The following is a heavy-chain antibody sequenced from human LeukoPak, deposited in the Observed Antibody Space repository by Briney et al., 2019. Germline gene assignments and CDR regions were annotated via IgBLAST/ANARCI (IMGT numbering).Heavy chain of an antibody. CDR2: MSPNSGNT. J-gene: IGHJ4*02. D-gene: IGHD4-23*01. V-gene: IGHV1-8*01. CDR3: ARTYGGNSEVDY. Sequence: ASVKVSCKASGYTFTSYDINWVRQATGQGLEWMGWMSPNSGNTGYAQKFQGRVTMTRNTSISTAYMELSSLRSEDTAVYYCARTYGGNSEVDYWGQGTLVTVSS. CDR1: GYTFTSYD.